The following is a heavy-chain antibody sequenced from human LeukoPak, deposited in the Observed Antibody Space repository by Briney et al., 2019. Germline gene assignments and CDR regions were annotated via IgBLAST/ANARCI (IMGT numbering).Heavy chain of an antibody. J-gene: IGHJ5*02. CDR3: VRGRDYVGAAASLDL. V-gene: IGHV3-11*01. CDR1: GFNFSDYY. CDR2: ISSRSITI. Sequence: GGSLRLSCVASGFNFSDYYMSWIRLTPGKGLKWVSYISSRSITIYYVDPVKGRFTISRDDAKNSLSLQMNNLRAEDTALYYCVRGRDYVGAAASLDLWGRGTLVTVS. D-gene: IGHD4-17*01.